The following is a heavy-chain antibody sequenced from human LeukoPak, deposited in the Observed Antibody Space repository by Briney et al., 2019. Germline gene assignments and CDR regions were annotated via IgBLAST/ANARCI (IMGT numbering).Heavy chain of an antibody. CDR3: TRLAPAAADAFDI. V-gene: IGHV3-11*01. J-gene: IGHJ3*02. Sequence: GGSLRLSCAASGFTFSDYYMSWIRQAPGKGLEWVSYISSSGSTIYYADSVKGRFTISRDNAKNSLYLQMNSLRAEDTAVYYCTRLAPAAADAFDIWGQGTMVTVSS. CDR2: ISSSGSTI. CDR1: GFTFSDYY. D-gene: IGHD6-13*01.